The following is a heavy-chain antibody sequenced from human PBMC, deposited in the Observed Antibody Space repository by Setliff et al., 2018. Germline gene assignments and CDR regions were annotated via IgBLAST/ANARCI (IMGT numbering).Heavy chain of an antibody. Sequence: PSETLSLTCTVSGGSISSGCYYWSWIRQPAGKGLEWIGHNYTSGSTNYNPSLKSRVTISVDTSKNQSSLKLSSVTAADTAVYYCARGPLLTYYCARIFGDSSGYRVFDYWGQGTLVTVSS. V-gene: IGHV4-61*09. CDR1: GGSISSGCYY. D-gene: IGHD3-22*01. CDR3: ARGPLLTYYCARIFGDSSGYRVFDY. CDR2: NYTSGST. J-gene: IGHJ4*02.